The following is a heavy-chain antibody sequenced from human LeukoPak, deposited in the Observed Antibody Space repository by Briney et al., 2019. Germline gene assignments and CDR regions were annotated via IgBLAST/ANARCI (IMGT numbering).Heavy chain of an antibody. CDR1: GGSISSTIYY. CDR3: ARVRLDYYDSSGADYYYYGMDV. J-gene: IGHJ6*02. CDR2: IYSSGST. D-gene: IGHD3-22*01. Sequence: SETLSLTCIVSGGSISSTIYYWGWIRQPPGRGLEWIGSIYSSGSTYYNPSLKSRVTISVDTSKNQFSLKLSSVTAADTAVYYCARVRLDYYDSSGADYYYYGMDVWGQGTTVTVSS. V-gene: IGHV4-39*07.